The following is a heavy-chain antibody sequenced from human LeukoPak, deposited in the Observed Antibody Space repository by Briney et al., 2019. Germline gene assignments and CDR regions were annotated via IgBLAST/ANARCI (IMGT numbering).Heavy chain of an antibody. CDR1: GGSFSGYY. CDR2: IYYSGST. CDR3: ARHLRGLDY. J-gene: IGHJ4*02. Sequence: SETLSLTCAVYGGSFSGYYWSWIRQPPGKGLEWIGYIYYSGSTNYNPSLKSRVTISVDTSKNQFSLKLSSVTAADTAVYYCARHLRGLDYWGQGTLVTVSS. D-gene: IGHD3-10*01. V-gene: IGHV4-59*08.